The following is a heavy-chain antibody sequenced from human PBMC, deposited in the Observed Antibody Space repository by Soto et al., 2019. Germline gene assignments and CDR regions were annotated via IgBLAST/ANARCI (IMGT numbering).Heavy chain of an antibody. V-gene: IGHV4-39*01. CDR2: IYYSGST. J-gene: IGHJ4*02. CDR1: GGSISSSSYY. D-gene: IGHD3-10*01. CDR3: ARHLGLWFGELPYYYFDY. Sequence: QLQLQESGPGLVKPSETLSLTCTVSGGSISSSSYYWGWIRQPPGKGLEWIGSIYYSGSTYYNPSLKSRVTISVDTSKNQFSLKLSSVTAADTAVYYCARHLGLWFGELPYYYFDYWGQGTLVTVSS.